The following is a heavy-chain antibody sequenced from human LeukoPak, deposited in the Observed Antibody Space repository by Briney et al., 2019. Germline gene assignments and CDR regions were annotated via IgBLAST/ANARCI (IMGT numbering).Heavy chain of an antibody. CDR2: MNFNSDHT. J-gene: IGHJ4*02. CDR3: ARGYDWIHDY. V-gene: IGHV1-8*02. D-gene: IGHD1-1*01. Sequence: ASVKVSCKASGYTLTNYDINWLRQASGQGLEWMGWMNFNSDHTGYAQKFQGRVTMSRNTAISTAYIELSSLRSEDTAVYYCARGYDWIHDYWGQGTLVTVSS. CDR1: GYTLTNYD.